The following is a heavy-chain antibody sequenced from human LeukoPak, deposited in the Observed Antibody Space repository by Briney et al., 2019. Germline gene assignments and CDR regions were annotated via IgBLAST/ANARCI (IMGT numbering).Heavy chain of an antibody. J-gene: IGHJ4*02. D-gene: IGHD3-22*01. CDR1: GYTFTSYY. Sequence: ASMKVSCKASGYTFTSYYMHWVRQAPGQGLEWMGIISPSGGSTSYAQKFQGRVTMTRDTSTSTVYMELSSLRSEDTAVYYCARDRISENSSGYYYGDFDYWGQGTLVTVSS. CDR3: ARDRISENSSGYYYGDFDY. V-gene: IGHV1-46*01. CDR2: ISPSGGST.